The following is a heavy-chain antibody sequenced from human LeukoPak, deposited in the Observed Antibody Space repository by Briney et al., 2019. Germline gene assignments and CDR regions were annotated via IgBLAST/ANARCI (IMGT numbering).Heavy chain of an antibody. Sequence: SVKVSCKASGGTFSSYAISWVRQAPGQGLEWMGGIIPIFGTANYAQKFQGRVTITADESTSTAYMELGSLRSEDTAVYYCANWARDSSGYYSEPGNWFDPWGQGTLVTVSS. CDR1: GGTFSSYA. CDR2: IIPIFGTA. J-gene: IGHJ5*02. CDR3: ANWARDSSGYYSEPGNWFDP. V-gene: IGHV1-69*13. D-gene: IGHD3-22*01.